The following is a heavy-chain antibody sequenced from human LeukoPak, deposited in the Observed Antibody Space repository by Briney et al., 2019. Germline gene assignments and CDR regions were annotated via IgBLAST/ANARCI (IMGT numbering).Heavy chain of an antibody. CDR1: GGSISSGDYY. D-gene: IGHD2-2*02. CDR2: IYYSGST. Sequence: VKPSQTLSLTCTVSGGSISSGDYYWSWIRQPPGKGLEWIGYIYYSGSTYHNPSLKSRVTISVDTSKNQFSLKLSSVTAADTAVYYCARYQLLYPLSGMDVWGQGTTVTVSS. V-gene: IGHV4-30-4*01. J-gene: IGHJ6*02. CDR3: ARYQLLYPLSGMDV.